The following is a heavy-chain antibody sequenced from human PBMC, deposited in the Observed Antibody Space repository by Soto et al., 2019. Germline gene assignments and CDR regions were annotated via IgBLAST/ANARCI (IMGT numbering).Heavy chain of an antibody. D-gene: IGHD5-18*01. CDR3: AVGGTAMVTPFHY. CDR2: INPNSGGT. Sequence: QVQLVQSGAEVKKPGASVKVSCKASGYTFTGYYMHWVRQAPGQGLEWMGWINPNSGGTNYAQKLQGRVTMTRDTSIRTAYMERSRLRSDDTAVYYCAVGGTAMVTPFHYWGQGTLVTFSS. V-gene: IGHV1-2*02. J-gene: IGHJ4*02. CDR1: GYTFTGYY.